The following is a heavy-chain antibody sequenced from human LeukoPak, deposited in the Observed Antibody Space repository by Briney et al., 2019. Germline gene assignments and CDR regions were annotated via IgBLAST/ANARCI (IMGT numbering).Heavy chain of an antibody. Sequence: GGSLRLSCAASGFTFSSYSMNWVRQAPGKGLEWVSSISSSSSYIYYADSVKGRFTISRDNAKNSLYLQMNSLRAEDTAVYYRAKDRLNYGPRGGFDYWGQGTLVTVSS. CDR1: GFTFSSYS. CDR2: ISSSSSYI. CDR3: AKDRLNYGPRGGFDY. D-gene: IGHD4-17*01. J-gene: IGHJ4*02. V-gene: IGHV3-21*01.